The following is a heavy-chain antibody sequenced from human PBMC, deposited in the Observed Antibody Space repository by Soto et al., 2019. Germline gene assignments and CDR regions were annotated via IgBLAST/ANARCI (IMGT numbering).Heavy chain of an antibody. D-gene: IGHD1-1*01. J-gene: IGHJ6*02. CDR1: GLAFSAYD. CDR3: AKETTPQVV. Sequence: GGSLRLSCVASGLAFSAYDMSWVRQGQGKGLEWVSGISESGSGTYYADSVKSRFTISRDNSKNTLYLQMSSLRAEDTAVYYFAKETTPQVVWGPGTTV. CDR2: ISESGSGT. V-gene: IGHV3-23*01.